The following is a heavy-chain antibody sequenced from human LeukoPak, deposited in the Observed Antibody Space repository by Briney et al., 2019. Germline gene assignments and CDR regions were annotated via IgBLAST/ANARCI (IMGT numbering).Heavy chain of an antibody. J-gene: IGHJ6*03. CDR2: IHYSGST. D-gene: IGHD2-15*01. Sequence: PSETLSPTCTVSGGSISSSSYYWGWIRQPPGTGLEWIGSIHYSGSTNYNPSLKSRVTISVDTSKNQFSLKLSSVTAADTAVYYCARGYCSGGSCYSYYYYNYMDVWGKGTTVTVSS. CDR1: GGSISSSSYY. CDR3: ARGYCSGGSCYSYYYYNYMDV. V-gene: IGHV4-39*07.